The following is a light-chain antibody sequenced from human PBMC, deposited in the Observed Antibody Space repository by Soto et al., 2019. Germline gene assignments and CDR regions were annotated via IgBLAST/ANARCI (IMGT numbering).Light chain of an antibody. J-gene: IGLJ2*01. CDR3: QSYDSSLRVYVV. CDR1: SANIGAGYD. V-gene: IGLV1-40*01. Sequence: QAVVTQPPSISGATGQSITISCTGSSANIGAGYDVHWYQQFPGTAPKLLIHGNNDRPSGVSDRFSASKSGTSASLAITGLQAEDEADYYCQSYDSSLRVYVVFGGGTKLTVL. CDR2: GNN.